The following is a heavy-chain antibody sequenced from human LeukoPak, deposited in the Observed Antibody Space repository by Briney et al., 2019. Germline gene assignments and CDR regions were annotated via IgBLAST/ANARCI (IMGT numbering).Heavy chain of an antibody. CDR3: ARGWAARSWLDP. J-gene: IGHJ5*02. D-gene: IGHD5-24*01. CDR2: IYYSGST. V-gene: IGHV4-30-4*01. CDR1: GGSISSGDYY. Sequence: KPSETLSLTCTVSGGSISSGDYYWSWIRQPPGKGLEWIGYIYYSGSTYYNPSLKSRVTISVDTSKNQFSLKLSSVTAADTAVYYCARGWAARSWLDPWGQGTLVTVSS.